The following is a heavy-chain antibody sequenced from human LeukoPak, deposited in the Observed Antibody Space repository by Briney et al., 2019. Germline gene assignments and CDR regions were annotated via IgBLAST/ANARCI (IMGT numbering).Heavy chain of an antibody. V-gene: IGHV3-30*02. Sequence: PGESLKISCTSSGFTFTSYAIHWVRQAPGEGLEWVTYIRYDGSNEFYADSVKGRFSISRDNLGNTVFLQMNSLRGEDTAVYYCAKGRSSSSSLNAFDIWGQGTMVTVSS. D-gene: IGHD2-2*01. CDR2: IRYDGSNE. J-gene: IGHJ3*02. CDR1: GFTFTSYA. CDR3: AKGRSSSSSLNAFDI.